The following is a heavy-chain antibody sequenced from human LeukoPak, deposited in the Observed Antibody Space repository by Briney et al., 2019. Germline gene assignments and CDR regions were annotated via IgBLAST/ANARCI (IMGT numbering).Heavy chain of an antibody. CDR2: IYSVGST. CDR3: ARYSGSFGAPNWFDP. J-gene: IGHJ5*02. D-gene: IGHD1-26*01. CDR1: GVTVSSNY. Sequence: PGGSLRLSCAASGVTVSSNYMSWVRQAPGKGLEWVSVIYSVGSTYYADSVKGRFTISRDNSKNTLYLQMNSLRAEDTAVYYCARYSGSFGAPNWFDPWGQGTLVTVSS. V-gene: IGHV3-66*01.